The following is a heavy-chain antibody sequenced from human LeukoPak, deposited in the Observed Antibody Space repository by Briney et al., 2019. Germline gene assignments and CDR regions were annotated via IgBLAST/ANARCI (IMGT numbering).Heavy chain of an antibody. D-gene: IGHD3-10*01. CDR1: GFTFSSYA. J-gene: IGHJ4*02. V-gene: IGHV3-30-3*01. CDR3: ARDTLYGNYFDY. CDR2: ISYDGSNK. Sequence: GRSLRLSCAASGFTFSSYAMHWVRQAPGKGLEWVAVISYDGSNKYYADSVKGRFTISRDNSKNTLYLQMNSLRAEDTAVYYCARDTLYGNYFDYWGQGPLVTVSS.